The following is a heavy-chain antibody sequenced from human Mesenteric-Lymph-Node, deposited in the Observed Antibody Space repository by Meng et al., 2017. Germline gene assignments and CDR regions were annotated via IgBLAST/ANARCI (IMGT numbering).Heavy chain of an antibody. D-gene: IGHD1-1*01. Sequence: GQLQQGGAGLLKPSETLSLTCAVYGASFNDFFWSWVRQAPGKGLEWIGDINHSGTTNYNPSLKSRVTISIDTSKNQFSLSLTSVTAADTAVYYCARGVRTIMVNWLDPWGQGSLVTVSS. J-gene: IGHJ5*02. V-gene: IGHV4-34*01. CDR2: INHSGTT. CDR1: GASFNDFF. CDR3: ARGVRTIMVNWLDP.